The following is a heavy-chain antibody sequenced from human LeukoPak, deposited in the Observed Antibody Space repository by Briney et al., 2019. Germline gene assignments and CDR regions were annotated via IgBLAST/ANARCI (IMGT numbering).Heavy chain of an antibody. CDR1: GFIFSIYG. CDR3: ANTPSSGWFQGYFQH. V-gene: IGHV3-30*02. Sequence: GGSVSLFWAASGFIFSIYGMRWVRQARREGLGWVAFIRYDGSNKYYADSVKGRFTISRDNSKNTLYLQMNSLRAEDTAVYYCANTPSSGWFQGYFQHWGQGTLVTVSS. CDR2: IRYDGSNK. D-gene: IGHD6-19*01. J-gene: IGHJ1*01.